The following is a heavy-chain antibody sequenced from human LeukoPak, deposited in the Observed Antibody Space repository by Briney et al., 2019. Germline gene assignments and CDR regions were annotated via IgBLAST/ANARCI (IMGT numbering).Heavy chain of an antibody. V-gene: IGHV1-18*01. Sequence: ASVKVSCKASGYTFTSDDNTWVRQAPGQGLAWMGWISSHNGDTNYAQKFQGRVTMTTDTSTSTAYMEVRSLGSDDTAVYYCARALRHSDASGTVLDYWGQGTLVTVSS. D-gene: IGHD5-12*01. CDR1: GYTFTSDD. CDR2: ISSHNGDT. J-gene: IGHJ4*02. CDR3: ARALRHSDASGTVLDY.